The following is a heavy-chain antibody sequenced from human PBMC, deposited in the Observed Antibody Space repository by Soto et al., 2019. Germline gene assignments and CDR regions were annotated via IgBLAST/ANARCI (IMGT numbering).Heavy chain of an antibody. CDR1: CDSISTNSYS. D-gene: IGHD3-16*01. J-gene: IGHJ4*02. CDR2: FYYSGST. V-gene: IGHV4-39*01. CDR3: ARRYGGKFDY. Sequence: SETLSLTCTVSCDSISTNSYSWGWIRQPPGQGLEWIGLFYYSGSTHYNPSLKSRLTVSVDTSKNQFSLKVSSVTAADTAVYYCARRYGGKFDYWGQGTLVT.